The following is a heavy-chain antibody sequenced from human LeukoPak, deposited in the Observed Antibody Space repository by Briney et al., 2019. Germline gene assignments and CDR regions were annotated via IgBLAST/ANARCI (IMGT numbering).Heavy chain of an antibody. J-gene: IGHJ3*01. Sequence: GGSLRLSCAASGFTFSSYSMNWVRQAPGKGLEGVSYISSSGSTIYYADSVKGRFTISRDNVRKSLYLQMNSLRIEDTALYYCAKDRGGGSQLGDAYDVWGQGTMVSVSS. CDR3: AKDRGGGSQLGDAYDV. D-gene: IGHD5-24*01. CDR2: ISSSGSTI. CDR1: GFTFSSYS. V-gene: IGHV3-48*04.